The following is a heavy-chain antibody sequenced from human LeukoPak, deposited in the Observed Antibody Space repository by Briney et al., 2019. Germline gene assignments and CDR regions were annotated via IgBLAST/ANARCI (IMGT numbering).Heavy chain of an antibody. J-gene: IGHJ3*02. CDR3: ARTFDYGGNSFAFDI. CDR1: GFTVSSNY. CDR2: IKQDGSEK. Sequence: GGSLRLSCAASGFTVSSNYMSWVRQAPGKGLEWVANIKQDGSEKYYVDSVKGRFTISRDNAKNTLYLQMNSLRAEDTAVYYCARTFDYGGNSFAFDIWGQGTMVTVSS. V-gene: IGHV3-7*01. D-gene: IGHD4-23*01.